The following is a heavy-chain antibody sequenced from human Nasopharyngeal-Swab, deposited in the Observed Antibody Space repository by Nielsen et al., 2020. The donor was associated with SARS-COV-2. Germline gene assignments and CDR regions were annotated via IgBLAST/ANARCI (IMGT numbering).Heavy chain of an antibody. CDR2: ISYDGSNK. J-gene: IGHJ4*02. V-gene: IGHV3-30*03. CDR3: AQGNYFDY. CDR1: GFTFSSYG. Sequence: GSLRLSCAASGFTFSSYGMHWVRQAPGKGLEWVAVISYDGSNKYYADSVKGRFTISRDNSKNTLYLQMNSLRAEDTAVYYCAQGNYFDYWGQGTLVTVSS.